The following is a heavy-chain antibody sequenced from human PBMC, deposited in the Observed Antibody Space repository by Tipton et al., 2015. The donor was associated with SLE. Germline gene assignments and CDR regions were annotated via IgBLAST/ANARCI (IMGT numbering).Heavy chain of an antibody. Sequence: TLSLTCTVSGGSISSSSYYWGWIRQPPGKGLEWIGSIYYSGSTNYNPSLKSRVTISVDTSKNQFSLKLSSVTAADTAVYYCAWWSPERTSGWSRFDYWGQGTLVTVSS. V-gene: IGHV4-39*07. D-gene: IGHD6-19*01. CDR3: AWWSPERTSGWSRFDY. CDR2: IYYSGST. CDR1: GGSISSSSYY. J-gene: IGHJ4*02.